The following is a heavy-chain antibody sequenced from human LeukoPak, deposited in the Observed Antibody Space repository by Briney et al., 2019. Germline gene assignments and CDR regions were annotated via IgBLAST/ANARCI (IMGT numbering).Heavy chain of an antibody. CDR3: ARVRSSTSCYCPLFDY. D-gene: IGHD2-2*01. V-gene: IGHV4-31*03. Sequence: SETLSLTCTVSGGSISSGGYYWSWIRQHPGKGLEWIGYIYYSGSTYYNPSLKSRVTISVDTSKNQFSLKLSSVTAAGTAVYYCARVRSSTSCYCPLFDYWGQGTLVTVSS. CDR2: IYYSGST. J-gene: IGHJ4*02. CDR1: GGSISSGGYY.